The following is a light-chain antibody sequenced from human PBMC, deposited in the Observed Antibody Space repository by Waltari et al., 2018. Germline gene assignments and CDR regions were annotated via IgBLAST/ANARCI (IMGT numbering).Light chain of an antibody. CDR3: CSFAASYTSYVI. CDR2: DVT. V-gene: IGLV2-11*01. Sequence: QSALTQPRSVSGSPGQPVTITCPGTSSDCGGYAYFSWYQQHPGKAPKLMIYDVTRRPSGVPARFSGSKSGNTASLTISGLQTEDEADYYCCSFAASYTSYVIFGGGTKLTVL. J-gene: IGLJ2*01. CDR1: SSDCGGYAY.